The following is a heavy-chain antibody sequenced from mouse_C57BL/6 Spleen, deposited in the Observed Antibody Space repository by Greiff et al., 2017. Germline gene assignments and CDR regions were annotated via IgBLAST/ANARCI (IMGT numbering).Heavy chain of an antibody. CDR1: GYTFTSYW. Sequence: VQLQQPGAELVKPGASVKLSCKASGYTFTSYWMHWVKQRPGQGLEWIGMIHPNSGSTNYNEKFKSKATLTVDKSSSTAYMQLSSLTSEDSAVYYCARGEILDSYYFDYWGQGTTRTVSS. CDR2: IHPNSGST. J-gene: IGHJ2*01. V-gene: IGHV1-64*01. CDR3: ARGEILDSYYFDY.